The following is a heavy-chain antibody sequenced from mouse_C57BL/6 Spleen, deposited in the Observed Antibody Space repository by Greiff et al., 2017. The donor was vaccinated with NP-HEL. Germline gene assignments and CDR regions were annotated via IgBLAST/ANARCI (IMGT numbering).Heavy chain of an antibody. CDR2: INPNNGGT. V-gene: IGHV1-26*01. J-gene: IGHJ3*01. D-gene: IGHD1-1*01. CDR1: GYTFTDYY. CDR3: ARLITTGAY. Sequence: EVQLQQSGPELVKPGASVKISCKASGYTFTDYYMNWVKQSHGKSLEWIGDINPNNGGTSYNQKFKGKATLTVDKSSSTAYMELRSLTSEDSAVYYCARLITTGAYWGQGTLVTVSA.